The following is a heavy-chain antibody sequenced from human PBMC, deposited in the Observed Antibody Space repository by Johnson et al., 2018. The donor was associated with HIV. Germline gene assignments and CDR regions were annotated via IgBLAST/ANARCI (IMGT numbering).Heavy chain of an antibody. Sequence: QEKLVESGGGVVQPGGSLRLSCAASGFTFADYGMHWVRQPPGKGLEWVAVIWYDGSNKYYADSVKGRFTISRDNSKNTLYLQMNSLRAEDTAVYYCAKDRGMATITFVEVSFDIWGQGTMVTVSS. CDR3: AKDRGMATITFVEVSFDI. CDR1: GFTFADYG. V-gene: IGHV3-30*02. CDR2: IWYDGSNK. J-gene: IGHJ3*02. D-gene: IGHD5-24*01.